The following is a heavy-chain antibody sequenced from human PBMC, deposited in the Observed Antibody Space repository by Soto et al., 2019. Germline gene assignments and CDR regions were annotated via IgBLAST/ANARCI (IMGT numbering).Heavy chain of an antibody. CDR3: ARVRGHSYGYVDY. Sequence: PGGSLRLSCAASGFTPFSYYSMNWVRQAPGKGLEWVSFISGRGSPIYYADSVRGRFTISRDNAKNSLSLEMNNLRVEDTAVYYCARVRGHSYGYVDYWGQGTLVTVSS. CDR1: GFTPFSYYS. CDR2: ISGRGSPI. V-gene: IGHV3-48*04. D-gene: IGHD5-18*01. J-gene: IGHJ4*02.